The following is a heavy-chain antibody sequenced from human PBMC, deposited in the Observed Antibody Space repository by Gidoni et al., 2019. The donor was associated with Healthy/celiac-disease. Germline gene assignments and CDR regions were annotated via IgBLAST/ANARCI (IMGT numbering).Heavy chain of an antibody. V-gene: IGHV4-34*01. Sequence: QVQLQQWGAGLLKPSETLSLTCAVYGGSFSGYYWSWIRQPPGKGLEWIGEINHSGSTNYNPSLKSRVTISVDTSKNQFSLKLSSVTAADTAVYYCARGPVAYFDYWGQGTLVTVSS. D-gene: IGHD2-21*01. CDR1: GGSFSGYY. CDR3: ARGPVAYFDY. J-gene: IGHJ4*02. CDR2: INHSGST.